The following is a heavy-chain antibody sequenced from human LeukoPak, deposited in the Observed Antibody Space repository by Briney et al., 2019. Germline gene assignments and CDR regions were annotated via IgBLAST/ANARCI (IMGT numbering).Heavy chain of an antibody. CDR1: GFTFDNYR. CDR3: TKRVNYGGTWDHFAD. CDR2: VNAYGGNT. Sequence: PGGSLRLSCAASGFTFDNYRMSWVRQAPGKWLGWVSNVNAYGGNTYFADAVNGRFTIYRHNSKSTLILQMNSLRVEDTALYYCTKRVNYGGTWDHFADWGQGTLVTVSS. V-gene: IGHV3-23*01. J-gene: IGHJ4*02. D-gene: IGHD3-10*01.